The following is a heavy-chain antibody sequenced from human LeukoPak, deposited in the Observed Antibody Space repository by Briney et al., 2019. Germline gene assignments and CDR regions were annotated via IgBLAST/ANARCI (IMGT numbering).Heavy chain of an antibody. Sequence: PGRSLRLSCAASGFTFSSYAMHWVRQAPGKGLEWVAVISYDGSNKYYADSVKGRFTISRDNSKNTLYLQMNSLRAEDTAVYYCARPLRGSSGRYWNYFDYWGQGTLVTVSS. CDR1: GFTFSSYA. J-gene: IGHJ4*02. V-gene: IGHV3-30*04. D-gene: IGHD6-19*01. CDR2: ISYDGSNK. CDR3: ARPLRGSSGRYWNYFDY.